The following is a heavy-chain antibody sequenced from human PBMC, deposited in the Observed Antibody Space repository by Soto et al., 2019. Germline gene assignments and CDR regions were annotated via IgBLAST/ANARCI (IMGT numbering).Heavy chain of an antibody. CDR1: GFSFASSW. D-gene: IGHD6-13*01. Sequence: EVQLVESGGDLVQPGGSLRLSCAASGFSFASSWMTWVRQAPGKGLEWVANIKKDGSKINYLDSVRGRFTVSRDNAKNSLYLEMNSVGAEDSARYYGASDGSAGSSSLYLDAFDIWGLGTMVTVSS. V-gene: IGHV3-7*05. CDR3: ASDGSAGSSSLYLDAFDI. CDR2: IKKDGSKI. J-gene: IGHJ3*02.